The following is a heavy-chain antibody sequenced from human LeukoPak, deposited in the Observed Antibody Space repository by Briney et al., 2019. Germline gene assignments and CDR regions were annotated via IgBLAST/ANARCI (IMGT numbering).Heavy chain of an antibody. J-gene: IGHJ6*03. CDR2: IYYSGST. V-gene: IGHV4-59*11. Sequence: SETLSLTCTVSGGSISSHYWSWIRQPPGKGLECIGYIYYSGSTNYNPSLKSRVTISVDTSKNQFSLKLSSVTAADTAVYYCARGDYYYYYMDVWGKGTTVTVSS. CDR1: GGSISSHY. CDR3: ARGDYYYYYMDV.